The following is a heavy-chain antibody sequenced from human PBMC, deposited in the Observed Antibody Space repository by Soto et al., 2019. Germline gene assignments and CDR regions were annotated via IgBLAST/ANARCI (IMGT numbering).Heavy chain of an antibody. Sequence: GGSLRLSCAASGFSFGTYAMTWVRQAPGKGLEWVSTISGGIGSTFYADSVKGRFLISRDISQKTVFLHMNSLRGEDTAVHFCAKGAARHLDYWGQGALVTVSS. J-gene: IGHJ4*02. CDR2: ISGGIGST. CDR3: AKGAARHLDY. CDR1: GFSFGTYA. V-gene: IGHV3-23*01.